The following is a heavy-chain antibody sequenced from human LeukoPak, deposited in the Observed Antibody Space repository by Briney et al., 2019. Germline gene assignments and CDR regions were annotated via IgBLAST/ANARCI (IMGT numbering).Heavy chain of an antibody. D-gene: IGHD6-13*01. CDR3: ARGRISSWYYYYMDV. CDR1: GGSFSGYY. V-gene: IGHV4-34*01. J-gene: IGHJ6*03. CDR2: ISHSGST. Sequence: PSETLSLTCAVYGGSFSGYYWSWIRQPPGKGLEWFGEISHSGSTNYNPSLKSRVTISVDTSKNQFSLKLSSVTAADTAVYYCARGRISSWYYYYMDVWGKGTTVTVSS.